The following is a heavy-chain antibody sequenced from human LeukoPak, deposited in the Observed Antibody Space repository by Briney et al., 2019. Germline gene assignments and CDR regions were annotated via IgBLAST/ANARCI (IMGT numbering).Heavy chain of an antibody. CDR3: ARGGNYDILTGYYSGHYFDY. D-gene: IGHD3-9*01. CDR1: GGTSSSYA. V-gene: IGHV1-69*05. CDR2: IIPIFGTA. J-gene: IGHJ4*02. Sequence: SVKVSCKASGGTSSSYAISWVRQAPGQGLEWMGGIIPIFGTANYAQTFQGRVTITTDESTSTAYMELSSLRSEDTAVYYCARGGNYDILTGYYSGHYFDYWGQGTLVTVSS.